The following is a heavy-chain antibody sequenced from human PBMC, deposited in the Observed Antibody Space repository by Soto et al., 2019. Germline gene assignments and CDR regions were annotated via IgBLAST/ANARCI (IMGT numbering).Heavy chain of an antibody. CDR1: GYSFTSYW. CDR2: IDPSDSYT. J-gene: IGHJ6*02. Sequence: DSLKISCKGSGYSFTSYWISWVRQMPGKGLEWMGRIDPSDSYTNYSPSFQGHVTISADKSISTAYLQWSSLKASDTAMYYCASVYQLLTYGDYYGMDVWGQGTTVTVS. D-gene: IGHD2-2*01. CDR3: ASVYQLLTYGDYYGMDV. V-gene: IGHV5-10-1*01.